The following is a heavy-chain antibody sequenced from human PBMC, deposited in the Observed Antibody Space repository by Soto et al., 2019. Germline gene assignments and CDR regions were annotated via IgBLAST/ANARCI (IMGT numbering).Heavy chain of an antibody. CDR1: GFTFSSYA. CDR2: ISSNGGST. Sequence: GGSLRLSCSASGFTFSSYAMHWVRQAPGKGLEYVSAISSNGGSTYYADSVKGRFTISRDNSKNTLYLQMSSLRAEDTAVYYCVKSFYILRFLEWLFSPFDYWGQGTLVTVYS. D-gene: IGHD3-3*01. CDR3: VKSFYILRFLEWLFSPFDY. J-gene: IGHJ4*02. V-gene: IGHV3-64D*06.